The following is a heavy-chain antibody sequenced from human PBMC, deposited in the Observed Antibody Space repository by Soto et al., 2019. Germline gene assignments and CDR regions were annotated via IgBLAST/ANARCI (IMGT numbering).Heavy chain of an antibody. J-gene: IGHJ5*02. D-gene: IGHD4-4*01. V-gene: IGHV5-51*01. CDR3: ARHSGRFSNYGRSWFDP. CDR1: GYSFTSYW. Sequence: GESLKISCKGSGYSFTSYWIGWVRQMPGKGLEWMGIIYPGDSDTRYSPSFQGQVTISADKSISTTYLQWSSLKASDTAMYYCARHSGRFSNYGRSWFDPWGQGTLVTVSS. CDR2: IYPGDSDT.